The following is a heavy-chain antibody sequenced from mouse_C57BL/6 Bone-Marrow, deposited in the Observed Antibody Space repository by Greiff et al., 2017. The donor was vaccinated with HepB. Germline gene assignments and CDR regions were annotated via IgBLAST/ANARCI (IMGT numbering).Heavy chain of an antibody. V-gene: IGHV1-69*01. CDR2: IDPSDSYT. J-gene: IGHJ3*02. Sequence: QVQLQQPGAELVMPGASVKLSCKASGYTFTSYWMHWVKQRPGQGLEWIGEIDPSDSYTNYNQKFKGKSTLAADKSSSTAYMQLSSLTSEDSSVYYCARTFGTWGQGTLVTVSA. CDR1: GYTFTSYW. CDR3: ARTFGT.